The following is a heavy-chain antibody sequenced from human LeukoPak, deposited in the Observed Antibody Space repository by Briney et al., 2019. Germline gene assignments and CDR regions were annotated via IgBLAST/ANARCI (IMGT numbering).Heavy chain of an antibody. CDR3: ALGYCGGGDCYAKPYYFDH. Sequence: GGSLRLSCAASRFTFRAYAMSWVRQAPGKGLEWVSLISASGDTTYYADSVKGRFTISRDNSRNTLYLQMSSLRAEDTAVYYCALGYCGGGDCYAKPYYFDHWGQGTPVTVSS. CDR2: ISASGDTT. D-gene: IGHD2-15*01. J-gene: IGHJ4*02. V-gene: IGHV3-23*01. CDR1: RFTFRAYA.